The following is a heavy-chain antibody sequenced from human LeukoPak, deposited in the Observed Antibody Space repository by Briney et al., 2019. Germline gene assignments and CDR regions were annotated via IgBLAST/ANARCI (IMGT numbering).Heavy chain of an antibody. CDR2: ISSSSTI. CDR3: ARDWRKDAFDI. J-gene: IGHJ3*02. CDR1: GFTFSSYS. V-gene: IGHV3-48*01. Sequence: GGSLRLSCAASGFTFSSYSMNWVRQAPGKGLEWVSYISSSSTIYYADSVKGRFTISRDNAKNSLYLQMNSLRAEDTAVYYCARDWRKDAFDIWGQGTMVTVSS.